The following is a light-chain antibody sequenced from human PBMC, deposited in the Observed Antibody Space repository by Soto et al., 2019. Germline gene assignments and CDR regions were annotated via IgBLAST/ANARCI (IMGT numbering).Light chain of an antibody. CDR1: QGISNY. CDR2: APF. Sequence: DIQVNQSPSSLSASVGVSVTITCRASQGISNYLAWYQQKPGEVPKRLIYAPFTLQSGVPSRFSGSGAGIEFTLTISSLQLEDVATYYCQKYNSPPLTFGQGTKVEI. V-gene: IGKV1-27*01. CDR3: QKYNSPPLT. J-gene: IGKJ1*01.